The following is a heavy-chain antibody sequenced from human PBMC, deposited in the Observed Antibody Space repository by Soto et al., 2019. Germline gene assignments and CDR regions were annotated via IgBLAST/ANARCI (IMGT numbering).Heavy chain of an antibody. CDR2: INPNSGGT. V-gene: IGHV1-2*04. CDR3: ARDRWYSSSSEDYYYYGMDV. Sequence: GASVKVSCKAPGYTFTGYYMHWVRQAPGQGLEWMGWINPNSGGTNYAQKFQGWVTMTRDTSISTAYMELSRLRSDDTAVYYCARDRWYSSSSEDYYYYGMDVWGRGTTVTVSS. D-gene: IGHD6-6*01. J-gene: IGHJ6*02. CDR1: GYTFTGYY.